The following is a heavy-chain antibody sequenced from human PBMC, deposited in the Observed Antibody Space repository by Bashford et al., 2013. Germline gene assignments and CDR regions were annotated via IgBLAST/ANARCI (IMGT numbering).Heavy chain of an antibody. Sequence: WVRQAPGQGLEWMGWMNPNSGNTGYAQKFQGRVTMTRNTSISTAYMELSSLRSEDTAVYYCARGHFGLDVWGQGTTVTVSS. CDR3: ARGHFGLDV. CDR2: MNPNSGNT. V-gene: IGHV1-8*01. J-gene: IGHJ6*02.